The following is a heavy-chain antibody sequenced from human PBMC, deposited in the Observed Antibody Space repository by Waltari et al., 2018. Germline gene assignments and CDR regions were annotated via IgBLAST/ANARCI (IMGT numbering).Heavy chain of an antibody. CDR1: GGSISSYY. J-gene: IGHJ6*03. Sequence: QVQLQESGPGLVKPSETLSLTCTVSGGSISSYYWSWIRPPAGKGLEWIGRIYTSGSTNYNPSLKSRVTMSVDTSKNQFSLKLSSVTAADTAVYYCARFYGASGYYYYMDVWGKGTTVTVSS. D-gene: IGHD4-17*01. CDR2: IYTSGST. V-gene: IGHV4-4*07. CDR3: ARFYGASGYYYYMDV.